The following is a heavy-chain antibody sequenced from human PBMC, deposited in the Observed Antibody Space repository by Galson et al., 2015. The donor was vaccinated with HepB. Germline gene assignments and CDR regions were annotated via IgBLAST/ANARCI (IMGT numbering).Heavy chain of an antibody. D-gene: IGHD6-19*01. CDR2: IIPILGIA. CDR3: ARDTLPGIALAGVFDY. J-gene: IGHJ4*02. Sequence: SVKVSCKASGGTFSSYTISWVRQAPGQGLEWMGRIIPILGIANYAQKFQGRVTITADKSTSTAYMELSSLRSEDTAVYYCARDTLPGIALAGVFDYWGQGTLVTVSS. V-gene: IGHV1-69*02. CDR1: GGTFSSYT.